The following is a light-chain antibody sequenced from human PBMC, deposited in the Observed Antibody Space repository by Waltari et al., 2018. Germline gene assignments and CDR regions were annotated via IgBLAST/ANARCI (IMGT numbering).Light chain of an antibody. CDR1: QDITNY. CDR2: DAS. J-gene: IGKJ2*01. Sequence: DIQMTQFPYSLSASVGDRVTIACHASQDITNYLNWYQQKIGRAPKLLIYDASNLEAGVSSRFSGSGSGTNFTFVISSLQPEDIATYYCQQSDGLPRTFGQGTQVEIK. CDR3: QQSDGLPRT. V-gene: IGKV1-33*01.